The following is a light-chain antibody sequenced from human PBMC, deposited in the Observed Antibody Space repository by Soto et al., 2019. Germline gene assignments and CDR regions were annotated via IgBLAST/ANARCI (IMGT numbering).Light chain of an antibody. J-gene: IGKJ1*01. CDR1: QTISSW. CDR2: KAS. V-gene: IGKV1-5*03. Sequence: DIQMTQSPSTLSGSVGDRVTITCRASQTISSWLAWYQQKPGKAPKLLIYKASTLKGGVPSRFSGSGSGTEFILTISSLQPDDFATYYCQQYDSYSWTFGQGTKVDIK. CDR3: QQYDSYSWT.